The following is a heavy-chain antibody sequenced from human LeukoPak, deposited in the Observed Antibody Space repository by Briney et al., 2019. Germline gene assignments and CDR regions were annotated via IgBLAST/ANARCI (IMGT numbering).Heavy chain of an antibody. D-gene: IGHD3-22*01. CDR2: IFYRGST. V-gene: IGHV4-39*07. Sequence: SETLSLTCTVSDGSINTPNYYWGWIRQPPGKGLEWIGNIFYRGSTYYGPSLKSRVTISVDTSKNQFSLKLSSVTAADTAVYYCARRGGITMIQWFDPWGQGTLVTVSS. CDR1: DGSINTPNYY. J-gene: IGHJ5*02. CDR3: ARRGGITMIQWFDP.